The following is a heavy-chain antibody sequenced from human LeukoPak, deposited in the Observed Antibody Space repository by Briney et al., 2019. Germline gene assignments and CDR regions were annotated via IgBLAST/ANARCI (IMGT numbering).Heavy chain of an antibody. CDR2: IKEDGSEK. J-gene: IGHJ6*02. CDR3: ARDRYSSSWYNYYYYYGMDV. CDR1: GFTYSSYW. V-gene: IGHV3-7*03. Sequence: GGSLRLSCAASGFTYSSYWMSWVRQAPGKGLEWVANIKEDGSEKYYVHSVKGRFTISRDNAKNALYLQMNSLRAEDTAVYYCARDRYSSSWYNYYYYYGMDVWGQGTTVTVSS. D-gene: IGHD6-13*01.